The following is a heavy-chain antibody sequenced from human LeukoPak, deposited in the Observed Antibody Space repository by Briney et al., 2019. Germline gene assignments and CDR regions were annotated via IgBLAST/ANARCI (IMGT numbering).Heavy chain of an antibody. CDR2: ITGSSYHK. D-gene: IGHD1-26*01. J-gene: IGHJ4*02. CDR3: GVGASSTSDFDS. V-gene: IGHV3-21*06. CDR1: GFTSRDYA. Sequence: GESLRLSRAASGFTSRDYALNWGRQAPGGGLEWISSITGSSYHKYYAESLRRRVTICRDNAKNAVYLQLDSLRGEDTAVYYCGVGASSTSDFDSWGKGPLVIVSS.